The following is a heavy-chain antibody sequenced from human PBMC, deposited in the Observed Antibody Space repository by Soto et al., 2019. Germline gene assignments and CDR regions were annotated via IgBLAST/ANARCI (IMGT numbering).Heavy chain of an antibody. Sequence: SETLSLTCTVSGGSISSSSYYWGWIRQPPGKGLEWIGSIYYSGSTYYNPSLKSRVTISVDTSKNQFSLKLSSVTAADTAVYYCARRGVGYSYGRHYYYGMDVWGQGTTVTVSS. J-gene: IGHJ6*02. D-gene: IGHD5-18*01. V-gene: IGHV4-39*01. CDR3: ARRGVGYSYGRHYYYGMDV. CDR2: IYYSGST. CDR1: GGSISSSSYY.